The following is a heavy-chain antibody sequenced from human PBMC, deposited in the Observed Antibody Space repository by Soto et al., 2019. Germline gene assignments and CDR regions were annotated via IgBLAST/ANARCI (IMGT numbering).Heavy chain of an antibody. CDR1: GGTFSSYA. CDR3: ARSPLRFLDKGWFEP. J-gene: IGHJ5*02. CDR2: IIPIFGTA. V-gene: IGHV1-69*01. Sequence: QVQLVQSGAEVKKPGSSVKVSCKASGGTFSSYAISWVRQAPGQGLEWMGGIIPIFGTANYAQKFQGRVTITEDESTRTAYMELRSLRSEDTAVYYCARSPLRFLDKGWFEPWGQGTLVTVSS. D-gene: IGHD3-3*01.